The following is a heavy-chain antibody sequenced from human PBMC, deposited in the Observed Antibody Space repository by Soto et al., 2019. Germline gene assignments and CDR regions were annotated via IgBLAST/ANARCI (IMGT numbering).Heavy chain of an antibody. CDR1: GYSFTSYW. Sequence: GESLKISCKGSGYSFTSYWISWVRQMPGKGLEWMGRIDPSDSYTNYSPSFQGHVTISADKCISTAYLQWSSLKASDTAMYYCARQDDFWSKYSYYYYGMGGWGQGTTVTVSS. V-gene: IGHV5-10-1*01. D-gene: IGHD3-3*01. J-gene: IGHJ6*02. CDR2: IDPSDSYT. CDR3: ARQDDFWSKYSYYYYGMGG.